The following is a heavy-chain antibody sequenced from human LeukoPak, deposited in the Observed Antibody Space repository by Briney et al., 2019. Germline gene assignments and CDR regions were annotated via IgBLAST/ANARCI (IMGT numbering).Heavy chain of an antibody. D-gene: IGHD2-2*01. CDR3: AKGSCSSTSCLFDY. J-gene: IGHJ4*02. Sequence: PGGSLRLSCTASGFTLSSYEMSWIRQAPGKGLQWVSAIRGSGGSTYYADSVKGRFTISRDNSKNTLYLQMNSLRAEDTAVYYCAKGSCSSTSCLFDYWGQGTLVTVSS. CDR1: GFTLSSYE. CDR2: IRGSGGST. V-gene: IGHV3-23*01.